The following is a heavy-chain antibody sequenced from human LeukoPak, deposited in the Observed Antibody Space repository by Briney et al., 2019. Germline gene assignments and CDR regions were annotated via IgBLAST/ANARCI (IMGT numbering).Heavy chain of an antibody. D-gene: IGHD3-10*01. J-gene: IGHJ4*02. CDR3: ACITMVRGVII. V-gene: IGHV3-7*01. Sequence: GGSLRLSCVASGFTFSSYWINWVRQAPGKGLEWVANIKEDGSEKYYVDSVKGRFTISRDNAKNSVYLQMNSLRAEDTAVYYCACITMVRGVIIWGQGTLVTVSS. CDR1: GFTFSSYW. CDR2: IKEDGSEK.